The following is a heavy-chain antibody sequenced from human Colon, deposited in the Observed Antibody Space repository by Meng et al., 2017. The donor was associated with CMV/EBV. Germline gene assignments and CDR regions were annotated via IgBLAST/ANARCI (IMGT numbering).Heavy chain of an antibody. CDR3: AKGGVDTSMIYFYDMDV. CDR2: ISSSSSPI. V-gene: IGHV3-48*04. Sequence: GESLKISCAASGFTFSTYSMNWVRQAPGKGLEWVSYISSSSSPIYYADSVRCRFTIFRDNAKKSLYLQMNSLRAEDSAVYYFAKGGVDTSMIYFYDMDVWGQGTTVTVSS. CDR1: GFTFSTYS. D-gene: IGHD5-18*01. J-gene: IGHJ6*02.